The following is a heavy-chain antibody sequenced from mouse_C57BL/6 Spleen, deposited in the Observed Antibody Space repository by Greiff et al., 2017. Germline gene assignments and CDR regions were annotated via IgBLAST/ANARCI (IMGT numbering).Heavy chain of an antibody. CDR3: AGSHYYGSNSYFDY. CDR1: GYSITSGYY. V-gene: IGHV3-6*01. D-gene: IGHD1-1*01. J-gene: IGHJ3*01. Sequence: EVHLLQSGPGLVKPSQSLSLTCSVTGYSITSGYYWNWIRQFPGNKLEWMGYISYDGSNNYNPSHKNRISITRDTSTNQFFLKLNSVTTEDTATYYGAGSHYYGSNSYFDYWGQGTLVTVSA. CDR2: ISYDGSN.